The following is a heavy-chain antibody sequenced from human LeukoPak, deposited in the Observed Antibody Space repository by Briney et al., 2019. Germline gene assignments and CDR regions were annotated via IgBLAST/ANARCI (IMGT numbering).Heavy chain of an antibody. CDR3: AAASLGGSGKYYGMDV. CDR1: GFTFTSSA. J-gene: IGHJ6*02. CDR2: IVVGSGNT. Sequence: GASVKVSCKASGFTFTSSAMQWVRQARGQRLEWIGWIVVGSGNTNYAQKFQERVTITRDMSTSTAYMELSSLRSEDTAVYYCAAASLGGSGKYYGMDVWGQGTTVTVSS. V-gene: IGHV1-58*02. D-gene: IGHD3-10*01.